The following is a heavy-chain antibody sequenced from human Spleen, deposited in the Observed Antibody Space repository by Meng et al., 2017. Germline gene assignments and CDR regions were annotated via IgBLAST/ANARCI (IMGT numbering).Heavy chain of an antibody. CDR3: ARGYTSGGSYYFDY. D-gene: IGHD6-19*01. CDR1: GYTFTTYG. Sequence: QVQLVQSGAEVKKPGASVKVSCKASGYTFTTYGIHWVRQAPGQRLEWMGWINAGNGNTKYSQKFQGRVTIARDTSATTGYMELSSLRSEDTAVYHCARGYTSGGSYYFDYWGQGALVTVSS. J-gene: IGHJ4*02. V-gene: IGHV1-3*01. CDR2: INAGNGNT.